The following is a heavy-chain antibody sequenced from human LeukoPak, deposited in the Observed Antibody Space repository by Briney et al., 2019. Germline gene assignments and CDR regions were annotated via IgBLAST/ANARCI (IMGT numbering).Heavy chain of an antibody. J-gene: IGHJ4*02. CDR1: GFTFSGYG. D-gene: IGHD6-19*01. Sequence: PGRSLRLSCAASGFTFSGYGMHWVRQAPGKGLEWVAAMRYDGTNKYYADSVKGRFTISRDNSKNTLYLQMNSLRAEDTAVYYCARDHSSGWYSDYFDYWGQGTLVTVSS. CDR2: MRYDGTNK. CDR3: ARDHSSGWYSDYFDY. V-gene: IGHV3-33*01.